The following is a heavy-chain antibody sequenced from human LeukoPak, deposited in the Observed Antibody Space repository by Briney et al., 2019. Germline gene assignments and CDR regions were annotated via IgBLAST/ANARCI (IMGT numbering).Heavy chain of an antibody. CDR3: ARERGRGRDSPWFDY. CDR2: IYSDGST. D-gene: IGHD1-26*01. V-gene: IGHV3-53*01. Sequence: GGSLRLSCAASGFIVSGDFMSWVRQAPGKGLEWVSVIYSDGSTYYADSVKGRFTISRDDSKNTLDLQMTGLRAEDTAVYYCARERGRGRDSPWFDYWGQGTLVTVSS. CDR1: GFIVSGDF. J-gene: IGHJ4*02.